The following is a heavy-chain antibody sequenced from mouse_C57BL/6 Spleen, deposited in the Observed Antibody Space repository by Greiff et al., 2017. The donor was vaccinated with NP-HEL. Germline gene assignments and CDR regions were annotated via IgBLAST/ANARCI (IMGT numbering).Heavy chain of an antibody. CDR3: ANRGTGTRNAMDY. CDR2: IYPGDGDT. Sequence: QVQLQQSGPELVKPGASVKISCKASGYAFSSSWMNWVKQRPGKGLEWIGRIYPGDGDTNYNGKFKGKATLTADKSSSTAYMQLSSLTSEDSAVYCCANRGTGTRNAMDYWGQGTSVTVSS. CDR1: GYAFSSSW. D-gene: IGHD4-1*01. J-gene: IGHJ4*01. V-gene: IGHV1-82*01.